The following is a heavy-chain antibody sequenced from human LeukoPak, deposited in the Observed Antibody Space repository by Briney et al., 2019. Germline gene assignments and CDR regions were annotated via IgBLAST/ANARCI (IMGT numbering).Heavy chain of an antibody. Sequence: GVSLTLSGSGSGFSVSTYSMTWVRQAPGKGLEWVSSISNSTTYIYYADSVRGRFTISRDNAKNSVYMQMNGLRAEDTAVYYCARHLGTYGSDAFDIWGQGKMVTVSS. CDR1: GFSVSTYS. V-gene: IGHV3-21*06. D-gene: IGHD4-17*01. CDR2: ISNSTTYI. CDR3: ARHLGTYGSDAFDI. J-gene: IGHJ3*02.